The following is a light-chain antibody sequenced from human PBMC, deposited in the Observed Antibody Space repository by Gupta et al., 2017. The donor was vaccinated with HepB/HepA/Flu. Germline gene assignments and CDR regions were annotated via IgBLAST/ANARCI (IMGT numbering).Light chain of an antibody. CDR1: SLRSYY. CDR2: GKN. CDR3: NSRDSSGNHLV. J-gene: IGLJ2*01. V-gene: IGLV3-19*01. Sequence: SSELTQYSAVSVALGQTVRITCQGDSLRSYYASWYQQKPGQAPVLFIYGKNNRPSGIPDRFSGSSSGNTASLTITGAQAEDEADYSCNSRDSSGNHLVFGGGTKLTVL.